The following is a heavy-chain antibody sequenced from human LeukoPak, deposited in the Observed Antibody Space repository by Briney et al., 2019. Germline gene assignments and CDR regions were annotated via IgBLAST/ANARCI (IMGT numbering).Heavy chain of an antibody. D-gene: IGHD6-19*01. Sequence: KSGRSLRLSCAASGFTFSSCAMHWVRQAPGKGLEWVAVIWYDGSNKYYADSVKGRFTISRDNSKNTLYLQMNSLRAEDTAVYYCARAQVGSGWYNGDYWGQGTLVTVSS. CDR3: ARAQVGSGWYNGDY. J-gene: IGHJ4*02. CDR1: GFTFSSCA. V-gene: IGHV3-33*01. CDR2: IWYDGSNK.